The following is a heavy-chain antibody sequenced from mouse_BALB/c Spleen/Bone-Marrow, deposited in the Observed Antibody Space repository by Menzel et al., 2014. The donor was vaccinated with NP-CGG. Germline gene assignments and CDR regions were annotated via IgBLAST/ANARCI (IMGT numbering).Heavy chain of an antibody. D-gene: IGHD2-4*01. CDR3: ARHGITRLLDY. J-gene: IGHJ2*01. CDR2: ISSGGSYT. CDR1: GFTFSSYA. V-gene: IGHV5-9-3*01. Sequence: EVQLVESGGGLVKPGGSLKLSCAASGFTFSSYAMSWVRQTPEKRLEWVATISSGGSYTYYLDSVKGRFTISRDNAKNTLYLQMSSLRSEDTAMYYCARHGITRLLDYWGQGTTLTVSS.